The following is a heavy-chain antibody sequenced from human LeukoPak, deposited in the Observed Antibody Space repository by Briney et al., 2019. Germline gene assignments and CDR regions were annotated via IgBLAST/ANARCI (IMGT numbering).Heavy chain of an antibody. V-gene: IGHV4-61*01. J-gene: IGHJ4*02. CDR2: IYYSGST. Sequence: SETLSLTCTVSGGSVSSGSYYWSWIRRPPGKGLEWIGYIYYSGSTNYNPSLKSRVTISVDTSKNQFSLKLSSVTAADTAVYFCAREGDATIESDFDYWGQGTLVTVSS. CDR3: AREGDATIESDFDY. CDR1: GGSVSSGSYY. D-gene: IGHD5-24*01.